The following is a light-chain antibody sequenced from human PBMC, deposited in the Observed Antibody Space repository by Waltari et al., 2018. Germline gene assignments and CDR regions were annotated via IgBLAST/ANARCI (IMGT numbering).Light chain of an antibody. Sequence: QSALTQPAPVSGSPGQSITISCNWTTSDACGYNYVPWYQQHPGKAPKLMIYDVSKRPSGVSNRFSGSKSGNTASLTISGLQAEDEADYYCSSYTSSSTWVFGGGTKLTVL. CDR1: TSDACGYNY. J-gene: IGLJ3*02. CDR3: SSYTSSSTWV. V-gene: IGLV2-14*01. CDR2: DVS.